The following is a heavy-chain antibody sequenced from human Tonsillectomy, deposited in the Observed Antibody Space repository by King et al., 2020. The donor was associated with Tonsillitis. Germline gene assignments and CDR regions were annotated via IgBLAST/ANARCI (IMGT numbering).Heavy chain of an antibody. CDR2: INHSGST. V-gene: IGHV4-34*01. D-gene: IGHD3-3*01. CDR1: GGSFSGYY. Sequence: VQLQQWGAGLLKPSETLSLTCAVYGGSFSGYYWSWIRQPPGKGLEWIGEINHSGSTKYNPSLKSRVTISVDTSKNQFSLKLSSVTDADTAVYYCARDYGFWSGYFRYYYMDVWGKGTTVTVSS. CDR3: ARDYGFWSGYFRYYYMDV. J-gene: IGHJ6*03.